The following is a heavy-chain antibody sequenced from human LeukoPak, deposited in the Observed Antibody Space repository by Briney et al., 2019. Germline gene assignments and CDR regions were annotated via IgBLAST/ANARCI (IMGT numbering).Heavy chain of an antibody. J-gene: IGHJ6*03. CDR2: IYHSGST. CDR1: GGSISSGGYS. Sequence: PSQTLSLTCAVSGGSISSGGYSWSWIRQPPGKGLEWIGYIYHSGSTYYNPSLKSRVTISVDRSKNQFSLKLSSVTAADTAVYYCARTPGPYCSSTSCYYYYYMDVWGKGTTVTVSS. V-gene: IGHV4-30-2*01. D-gene: IGHD2-2*01. CDR3: ARTPGPYCSSTSCYYYYYMDV.